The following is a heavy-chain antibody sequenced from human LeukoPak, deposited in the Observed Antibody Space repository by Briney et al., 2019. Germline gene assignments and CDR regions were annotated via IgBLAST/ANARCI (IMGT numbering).Heavy chain of an antibody. V-gene: IGHV1-2*02. CDR1: GYTFTGYY. Sequence: ASVKVSCKASGYTFTGYYMHWVRQAPGQGLEWMGWINPNSGGTNYAQKFQGRVTMTRNTSISTAYMELSSLKSEDTAVYYCARRPFKYYDILTGSYRSEFDYWGQGTLVTVSS. D-gene: IGHD3-9*01. CDR3: ARRPFKYYDILTGSYRSEFDY. CDR2: INPNSGGT. J-gene: IGHJ4*02.